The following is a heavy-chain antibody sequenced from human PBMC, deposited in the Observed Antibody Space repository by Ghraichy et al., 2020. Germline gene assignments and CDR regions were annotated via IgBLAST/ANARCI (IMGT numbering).Heavy chain of an antibody. CDR3: ARDLKLGGPNPFYFDY. CDR2: ISAYNGNT. Sequence: ASVKVSCKASGYTFTSYGISWVRQAPGQGLEWMGWISAYNGNTNYAQKLQGRVTMTTDTSTSTAYMELRSLRSDDTAVYYCARDLKLGGPNPFYFDYWGQGTLVTVSS. D-gene: IGHD2-15*01. V-gene: IGHV1-18*04. CDR1: GYTFTSYG. J-gene: IGHJ4*02.